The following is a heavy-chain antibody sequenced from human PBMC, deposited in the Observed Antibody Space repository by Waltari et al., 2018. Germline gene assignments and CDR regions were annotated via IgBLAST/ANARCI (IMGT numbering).Heavy chain of an antibody. CDR2: ISGSASHT. J-gene: IGHJ3*01. V-gene: IGHV3-23*01. Sequence: EVQLLESGGGLVQPGGSLRLSCAASGFTFSGYALSCVRQAPGKGLEWVSSISGSASHTYYADSVKGRFTISRDNSYNMLYLQTNSLRAEDTAVYYCAKDVGGYYRPFDSWGQGTMVTVSS. D-gene: IGHD3-22*01. CDR3: AKDVGGYYRPFDS. CDR1: GFTFSGYA.